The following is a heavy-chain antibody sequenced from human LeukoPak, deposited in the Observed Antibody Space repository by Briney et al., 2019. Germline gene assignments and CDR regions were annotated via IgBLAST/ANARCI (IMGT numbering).Heavy chain of an antibody. CDR3: ARVRLYDFWSGTRGAFDI. CDR1: GGSISSYY. J-gene: IGHJ3*02. D-gene: IGHD3-3*01. V-gene: IGHV4-59*01. CDR2: IYYSGST. Sequence: SQTLSLTCTVSGGSISSYYWSWIRQPPGKDLKWIGYIYYSGSTNYNPSLKSRVTISVDTSKNQFSLKLSSVTAADTAVYYCARVRLYDFWSGTRGAFDIWGQGTMVTVSS.